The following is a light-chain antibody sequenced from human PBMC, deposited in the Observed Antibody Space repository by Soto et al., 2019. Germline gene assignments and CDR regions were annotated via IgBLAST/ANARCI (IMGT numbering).Light chain of an antibody. J-gene: IGKJ1*01. CDR1: QGISSW. Sequence: DIQMTQSPSTLSASVGDRVTITCRGSQGISSWLAWYQQKPGKAPRLLIYKASSLASGVPSRFSGSGSGTEFTLTISSLQPEDVATYYCQQSLSIPPTFGQGTKVDIK. CDR3: QQSLSIPPT. V-gene: IGKV1-5*03. CDR2: KAS.